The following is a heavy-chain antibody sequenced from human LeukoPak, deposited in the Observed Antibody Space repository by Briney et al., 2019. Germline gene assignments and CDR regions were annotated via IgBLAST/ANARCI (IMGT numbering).Heavy chain of an antibody. CDR3: ARVDRYHYYLDV. Sequence: ASVNVSCTASGGTFSSYSITWVRQAPGQGLEWMGGIMPLFNTANYAQQFQGRVTITTDESTSTAYMELSSLRFEDTAMYYCARVDRYHYYLDVWGKGPTVTVSS. J-gene: IGHJ6*03. CDR2: IMPLFNTA. CDR1: GGTFSSYS. V-gene: IGHV1-69*05.